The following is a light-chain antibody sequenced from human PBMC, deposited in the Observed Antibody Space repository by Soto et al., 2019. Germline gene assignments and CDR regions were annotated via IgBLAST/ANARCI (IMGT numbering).Light chain of an antibody. Sequence: EIVTTQSPATLSVSPGERATLSCRASQSVSNNLAWYQQKPGQAPRLLIYGASTRATGIPARFSGSGSGTEFTLTVSSLQSEDFALYYCQQYNNWPRTFGQGTKVDIK. CDR3: QQYNNWPRT. V-gene: IGKV3-15*01. CDR2: GAS. CDR1: QSVSNN. J-gene: IGKJ1*01.